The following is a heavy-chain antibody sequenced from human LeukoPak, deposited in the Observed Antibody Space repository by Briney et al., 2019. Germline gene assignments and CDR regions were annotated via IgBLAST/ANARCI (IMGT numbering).Heavy chain of an antibody. CDR1: GYTFTDYY. CDR2: IYPNRGGT. V-gene: IGHV1-2*02. Sequence: ASVKVSCKGSGYTFTDYYMHRARQAPGQGLEWMGWIYPNRGGTNYAQKFQGRVTMTRDTSISTAYMELTRLRSDDTAVYYCARGGERGYSYGFDYWGQGTLVTVSS. J-gene: IGHJ4*02. D-gene: IGHD5-18*01. CDR3: ARGGERGYSYGFDY.